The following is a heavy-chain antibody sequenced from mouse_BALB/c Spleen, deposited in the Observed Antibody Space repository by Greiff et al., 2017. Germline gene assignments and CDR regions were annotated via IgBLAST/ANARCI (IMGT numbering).Heavy chain of an antibody. CDR1: GFTFSSYG. CDR3: ARVRAMDY. Sequence: EVKLQESGGGLVQPGGSLKLSCAASGFTFSSYGMSWVRQTPDKRLELVATINSNGGSTYYPDSVKGRFTISRDNAKNTLYLQMSSLKSEDTAMYYCARVRAMDYWGQGTSVTVSS. J-gene: IGHJ4*01. CDR2: INSNGGST. V-gene: IGHV5-6-3*01.